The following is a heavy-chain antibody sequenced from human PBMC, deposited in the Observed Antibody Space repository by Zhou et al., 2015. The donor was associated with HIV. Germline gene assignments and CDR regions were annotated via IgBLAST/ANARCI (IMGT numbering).Heavy chain of an antibody. CDR3: ARSESPARYCSSTSCHYSNYYYYYMDV. D-gene: IGHD2-2*01. V-gene: IGHV1-69*01. J-gene: IGHJ6*03. Sequence: QVQLVQSGAEVKKPGSSVKVSCKASGGTFSSYAISWVRQAPGQGLEWMGGIIPIFGTANYAQKFQGRVTITADESTSTAYMELSSLRSEDTAVYYCARSESPARYCSSTSCHYSNYYYYYMDVWGRNGTDGHRLL. CDR1: GGTFSSYA. CDR2: IIPIFGTA.